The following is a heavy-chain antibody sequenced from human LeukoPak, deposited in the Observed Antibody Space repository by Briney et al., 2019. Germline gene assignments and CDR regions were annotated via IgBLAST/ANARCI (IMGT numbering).Heavy chain of an antibody. Sequence: GGSLRLSCAASGFTFSSYWMSWVRQAPGKGLEWVANIKQDGSEKYYVDSVKGRFTISRDNAKNPLYLQMNSLRAEDTAVYYCARRYDFWSGYYLGGFDYWGQGTLVTVSS. CDR2: IKQDGSEK. J-gene: IGHJ4*02. V-gene: IGHV3-7*01. CDR3: ARRYDFWSGYYLGGFDY. CDR1: GFTFSSYW. D-gene: IGHD3-3*01.